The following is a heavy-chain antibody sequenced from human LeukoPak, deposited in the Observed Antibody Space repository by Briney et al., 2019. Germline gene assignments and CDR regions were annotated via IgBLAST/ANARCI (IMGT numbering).Heavy chain of an antibody. CDR1: GGSFSGYY. CDR3: ARVGIAAGHFDY. J-gene: IGHJ4*02. Sequence: SETLSLTCAVYGGSFSGYYWSWIRQPPGKGLEWIGEINHSGSTNYNPSLKSRVTISVDTSKNQFSLKLSSVTAADTAVYYCARVGIAAGHFDYWGQGTLVTVSS. CDR2: INHSGST. V-gene: IGHV4-34*01. D-gene: IGHD6-6*01.